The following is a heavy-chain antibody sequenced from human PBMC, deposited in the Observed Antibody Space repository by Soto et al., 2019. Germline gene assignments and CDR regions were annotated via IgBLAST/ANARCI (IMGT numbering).Heavy chain of an antibody. Sequence: QVQLVESGGGVVQPGRSPRLSCAASGFTFSNYALNWVRQAPGKGLEWVAVISYDGVHKYYADSVKGRFTISRDNPKNTVYLQMDSLRPDDTATYYCARALSGTVTHYTTDFWGQGTLVIVSS. CDR1: GFTFSNYA. CDR3: ARALSGTVTHYTTDF. CDR2: ISYDGVHK. J-gene: IGHJ4*02. V-gene: IGHV3-30-3*01. D-gene: IGHD4-17*01.